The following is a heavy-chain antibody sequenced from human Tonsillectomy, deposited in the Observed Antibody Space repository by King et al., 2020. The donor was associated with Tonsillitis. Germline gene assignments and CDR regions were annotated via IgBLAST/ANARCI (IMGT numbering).Heavy chain of an antibody. CDR2: ISYDGSNK. CDR3: ARDDIKGDAFDI. V-gene: IGHV3-30-3*01. D-gene: IGHD2-15*01. CDR1: GFTFSSYA. Sequence: QLVQSGGGVVQTGRSLRLSCAASGFTFSSYAMHRVRQAPGKGLEWVAVISYDGSNKYYADSVKGRFTISRDNSKNTLYLQMNSLRAEDTAVYYCARDDIKGDAFDIWGQGTMVTVSS. J-gene: IGHJ3*02.